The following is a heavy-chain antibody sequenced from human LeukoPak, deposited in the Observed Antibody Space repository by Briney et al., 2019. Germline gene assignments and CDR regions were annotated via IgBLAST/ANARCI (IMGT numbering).Heavy chain of an antibody. CDR2: ISGGST. CDR3: ASSSYRGILDY. V-gene: IGHV3-38-3*01. J-gene: IGHJ4*02. D-gene: IGHD3-16*02. Sequence: GGSLRLSCAASGFTVSSNEMSWVRQAPGKGLEWVSSISGGSTYYADSRKGRFTISRDNAKNTLYLQMNSLRAEDTAVYYCASSSYRGILDYWGQGTLVTVSS. CDR1: GFTVSSNE.